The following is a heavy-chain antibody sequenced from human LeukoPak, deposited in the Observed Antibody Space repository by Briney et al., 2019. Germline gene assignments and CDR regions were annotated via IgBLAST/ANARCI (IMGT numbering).Heavy chain of an antibody. CDR3: ATGQQMNDH. CDR2: IYYSGST. D-gene: IGHD6-13*01. V-gene: IGHV4-59*01. Sequence: PSETLSLTCTVSGGSMNSYYWSWIRQPPGKGLEWIGNIYYSGSTNYNPSLKSRVTISVDTSKKQFSLKLTSVTAADTAVYYCATGQQMNDHWGQGTLVTVSS. J-gene: IGHJ5*02. CDR1: GGSMNSYY.